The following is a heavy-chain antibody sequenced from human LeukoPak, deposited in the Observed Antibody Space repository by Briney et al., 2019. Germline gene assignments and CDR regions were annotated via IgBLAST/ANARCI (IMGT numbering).Heavy chain of an antibody. CDR2: ISGSGGST. J-gene: IGHJ4*02. CDR1: GFTFSSYS. Sequence: GGSLRLSCAASGFTFSSYSMSWVRQAPGKGLEWVSAISGSGGSTYYADSVKGRFTISRDNSKNTLYLQMNSLRAEDTAVYYCAKDGDFSGYDPNFDYWGQGTLVTVSS. V-gene: IGHV3-23*01. CDR3: AKDGDFSGYDPNFDY. D-gene: IGHD5-12*01.